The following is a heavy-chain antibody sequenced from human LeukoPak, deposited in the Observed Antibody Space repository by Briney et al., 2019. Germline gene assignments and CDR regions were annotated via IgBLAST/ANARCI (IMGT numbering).Heavy chain of an antibody. D-gene: IGHD6-13*01. CDR2: IYHSGSP. Sequence: SGTLSLTCAVSGGSISSSNWWSWVRQPPGKGLEWIGEIYHSGSPNYKPSLKSRVTISVDKSKNQFSLNLSSVTAADTAVYYCARKYGAAAFFDYWGQGTLVTVSS. CDR3: ARKYGAAAFFDY. CDR1: GGSISSSNW. J-gene: IGHJ4*02. V-gene: IGHV4-4*02.